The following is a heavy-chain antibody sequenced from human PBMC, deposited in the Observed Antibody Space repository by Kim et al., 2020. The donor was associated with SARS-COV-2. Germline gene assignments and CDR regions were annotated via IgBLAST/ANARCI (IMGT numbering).Heavy chain of an antibody. CDR3: AKWSGYCSSTSRPECWSYYFDY. CDR1: GFTFSSYA. Sequence: GGSLRLSCAASGFTFSSYAMSWVRQAPGKGLEWVSAISGSGGSTYYADSVKGRFTISRDNSKNTLYLQMNSLRAEDTAVYYCAKWSGYCSSTSRPECWSYYFDYWGQGTLVTVSS. J-gene: IGHJ4*02. D-gene: IGHD2-2*01. V-gene: IGHV3-23*01. CDR2: ISGSGGST.